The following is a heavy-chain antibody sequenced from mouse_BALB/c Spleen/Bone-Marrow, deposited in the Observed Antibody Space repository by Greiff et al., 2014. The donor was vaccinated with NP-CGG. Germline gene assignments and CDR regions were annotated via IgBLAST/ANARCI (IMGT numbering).Heavy chain of an antibody. J-gene: IGHJ3*01. CDR3: ARELGLRFAY. D-gene: IGHD3-1*01. CDR2: ILPGSGNT. Sequence: VKLVESGAELMKPGASVKISCKATGYTFSSYWIEWLKQRPGHGLEWIGEILPGSGNTNYNEKFKGRVTFTADSSSNTAYMQLSSLTSEDSAVYYCARELGLRFAYWGQGTLVTVSA. CDR1: GYTFSSYW. V-gene: IGHV1-9*01.